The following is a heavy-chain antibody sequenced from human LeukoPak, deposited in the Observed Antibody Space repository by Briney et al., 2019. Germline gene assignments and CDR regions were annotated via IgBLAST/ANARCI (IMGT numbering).Heavy chain of an antibody. Sequence: GGCLRLSCAASGFTFSSYEMNRVRQAPGKGLEWVSYISSSGSTIYYADSVKGRFTISRDNAKNSLYLQMNSLRAEDTAVYYCAREIRIGWFDYWGQGTLVTVSS. CDR2: ISSSGSTI. CDR3: AREIRIGWFDY. V-gene: IGHV3-48*03. CDR1: GFTFSSYE. D-gene: IGHD2-15*01. J-gene: IGHJ4*02.